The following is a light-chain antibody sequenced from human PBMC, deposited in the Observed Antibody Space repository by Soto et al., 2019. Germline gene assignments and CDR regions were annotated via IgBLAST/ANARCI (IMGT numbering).Light chain of an antibody. CDR2: TNT. CDR1: RSNIGTNP. V-gene: IGLV1-44*01. J-gene: IGLJ2*01. Sequence: QSVLTQPPSASGTPGQSVSISCSGSRSNIGTNPVNWYQQLPGTAPKLLFYTNTQRPSGVPDRFSASKSGTSASLAISGLQCDDEADYYCAAWDDSLNSVIFGGGTKLTVL. CDR3: AAWDDSLNSVI.